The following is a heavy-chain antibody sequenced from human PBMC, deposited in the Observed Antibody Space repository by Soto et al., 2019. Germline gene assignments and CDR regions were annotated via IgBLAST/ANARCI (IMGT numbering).Heavy chain of an antibody. V-gene: IGHV4-59*01. CDR2: IYYSGST. CDR3: ARGVYYYGSGSYWRFDY. Sequence: SEILSLTCTVSGGSISCYYWSWIRQPPGKGLEWIGYIYYSGSTNYNPSLKSRVTISVDTSKNQFSLKLSSVTAADTAVYYCARGVYYYGSGSYWRFDYWGQGTLVTVSS. CDR1: GGSISCYY. J-gene: IGHJ4*02. D-gene: IGHD3-10*01.